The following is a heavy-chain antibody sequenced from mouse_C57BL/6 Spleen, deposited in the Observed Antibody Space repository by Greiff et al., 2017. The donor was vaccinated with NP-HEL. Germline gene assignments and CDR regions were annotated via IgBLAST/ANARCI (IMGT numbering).Heavy chain of an antibody. Sequence: VQLQQPGAELVRPGSSVKLSCKASGYTFTSYWMHWVKQRPIQGLEWIGNIDPSDSETHYNQKFKDKATLTVDKSSSTAYMQLSSLTSEDSAVYYCARGTVVAWYFDVWGTGTTVTVSS. V-gene: IGHV1-52*01. CDR2: IDPSDSET. D-gene: IGHD1-1*01. CDR3: ARGTVVAWYFDV. CDR1: GYTFTSYW. J-gene: IGHJ1*03.